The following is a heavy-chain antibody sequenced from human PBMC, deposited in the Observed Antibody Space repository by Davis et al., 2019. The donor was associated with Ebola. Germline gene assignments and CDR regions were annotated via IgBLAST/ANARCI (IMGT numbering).Heavy chain of an antibody. CDR3: GGYY. CDR1: GFTFSSYA. Sequence: GESLKISCAASGFTFSSYAMSWVRQVPGKGLVWVSLINTDGSTTTYADSVKGRFTISRDNAKNTLYLQMNSLRAEDTAVYYCGGYYWGQGTLVTVSS. V-gene: IGHV3-74*01. J-gene: IGHJ4*02. CDR2: INTDGSTT.